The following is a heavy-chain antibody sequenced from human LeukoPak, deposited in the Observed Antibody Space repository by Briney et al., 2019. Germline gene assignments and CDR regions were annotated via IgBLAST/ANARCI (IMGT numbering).Heavy chain of an antibody. D-gene: IGHD6-13*01. CDR3: ARDGYSSSWYDSLLGPTFDY. J-gene: IGHJ4*02. CDR1: GGSISSSSYY. V-gene: IGHV4-39*07. CDR2: IYYSGST. Sequence: SETLSLTCTVSGGSISSSSYYWGWIRQPPGKGLEWIGSIYYSGSTYYNPSLKSRVTISVDTSKNQFSLKLSSVTAADTAVYYCARDGYSSSWYDSLLGPTFDYWGQGTLVTVSS.